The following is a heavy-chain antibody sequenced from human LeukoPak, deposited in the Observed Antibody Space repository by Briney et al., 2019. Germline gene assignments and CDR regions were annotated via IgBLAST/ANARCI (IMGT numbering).Heavy chain of an antibody. CDR3: AKGSASARPYYFDS. CDR1: GFTFSNYA. J-gene: IGHJ4*02. D-gene: IGHD2-15*01. CDR2: ITDSGGST. Sequence: GGSLSLSCAASGFTFSNYAMSWVRQAPGKGLEWVSAITDSGGSTYYADSVQGRFTISRENSKNTLYLQMNSLRAEDTAVYYCAKGSASARPYYFDSWGQGTLITVSS. V-gene: IGHV3-23*01.